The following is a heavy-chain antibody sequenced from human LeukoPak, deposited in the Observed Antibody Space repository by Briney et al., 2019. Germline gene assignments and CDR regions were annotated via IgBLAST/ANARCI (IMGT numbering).Heavy chain of an antibody. CDR3: AKDTAAGTRDAFDI. Sequence: GGSLRLSCAASEFTFSSYGMQWVRQAPGKGLEWVAVISYDGSNKYYADSVKGRFTISRDNSKNTLYLQMNSLRAEDTAVYYCAKDTAAGTRDAFDIWGQGTMVTVSS. J-gene: IGHJ3*02. CDR1: EFTFSSYG. D-gene: IGHD6-13*01. CDR2: ISYDGSNK. V-gene: IGHV3-30*18.